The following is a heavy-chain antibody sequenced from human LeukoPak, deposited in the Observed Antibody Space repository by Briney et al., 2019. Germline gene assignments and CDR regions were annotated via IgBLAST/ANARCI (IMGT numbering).Heavy chain of an antibody. J-gene: IGHJ6*03. V-gene: IGHV4-39*07. CDR1: GGSISSSSYY. CDR3: ARVSGYCSSTSCYVSMGYYYMDV. D-gene: IGHD2-2*01. CDR2: IYYSGST. Sequence: SETLSLTCTVSGGSISSSSYYWGWIRQPPGKGLEWIGSIYYSGSTYYNPSLKSRVTISVDTSKNQFSLKLSSVTAADTAVYYCARVSGYCSSTSCYVSMGYYYMDVWGKGTTVTVSS.